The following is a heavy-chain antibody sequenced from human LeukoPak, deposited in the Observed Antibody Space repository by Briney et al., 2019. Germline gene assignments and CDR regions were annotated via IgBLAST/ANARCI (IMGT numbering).Heavy chain of an antibody. D-gene: IGHD2-21*01. CDR3: TRGCSISY. Sequence: PGGSLRLSCAASGFTLGSYCMSRVPQAPGKGLEWVANMKHDGSETYYVDSVKGRFTISRDNAKNSLYLQMNSLRAEDTAMYYCTRGCSISYWGQGTLVTVSS. V-gene: IGHV3-7*01. CDR2: MKHDGSET. J-gene: IGHJ4*02. CDR1: GFTLGSYC.